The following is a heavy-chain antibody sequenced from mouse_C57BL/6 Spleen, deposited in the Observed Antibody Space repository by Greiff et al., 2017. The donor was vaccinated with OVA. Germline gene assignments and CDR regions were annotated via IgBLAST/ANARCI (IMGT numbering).Heavy chain of an antibody. J-gene: IGHJ2*01. CDR2: IDPSDSYT. CDR3: AILRYDY. D-gene: IGHD1-1*01. V-gene: IGHV1-50*01. Sequence: VQLQQPGAELVKPGASVKLSCKASGYTFTSYWMQWVKQRPGQGLEWIGEIDPSDSYTNYNQKFKGKATLTVDTSSSTAYMQLSSLTSEDSAVYYCAILRYDYWGQGTTLTVSS. CDR1: GYTFTSYW.